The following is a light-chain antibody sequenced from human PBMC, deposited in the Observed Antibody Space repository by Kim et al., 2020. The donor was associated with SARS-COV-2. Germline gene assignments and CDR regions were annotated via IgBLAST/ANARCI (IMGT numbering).Light chain of an antibody. Sequence: SVGDRVTITCRASQNNYSWLAWYQQKPEKAPKLLIYSTSSLESGIPSRFSGSGSGTEFALTISGLRPDDFASYYCQQYDSYSPWTFGQGTKVDIK. CDR1: QNNYSW. CDR3: QQYDSYSPWT. J-gene: IGKJ1*01. V-gene: IGKV1-5*03. CDR2: STS.